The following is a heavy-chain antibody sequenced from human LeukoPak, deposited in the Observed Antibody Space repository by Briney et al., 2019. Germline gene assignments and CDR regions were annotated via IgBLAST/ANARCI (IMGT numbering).Heavy chain of an antibody. D-gene: IGHD5-18*01. V-gene: IGHV3-33*08. CDR1: GFTFSSYG. Sequence: GRSLRLSCAASGFTFSSYGMHWVRQAPGKGLEWVAFIRYDGSNKYYADSVKGRFTISRDNSKNTLYLQMNSLRAEDTAVYYCARRGYNEDGNFDYWGQGTLVTVSS. CDR2: IRYDGSNK. CDR3: ARRGYNEDGNFDY. J-gene: IGHJ4*02.